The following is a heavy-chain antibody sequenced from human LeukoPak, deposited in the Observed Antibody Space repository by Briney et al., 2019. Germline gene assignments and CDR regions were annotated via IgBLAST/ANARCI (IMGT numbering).Heavy chain of an antibody. J-gene: IGHJ6*03. CDR2: TYSNGRT. V-gene: IGHV3-53*01. Sequence: GGSLRLSCAASGFTVSSNYMSWVRQAPGKGLEWVSVTYSNGRTYYADSVKGRFTISRDNSKNTLYLQMYSLRAEDTAIYYCAKNGDRGAYCSGGSCYPYYYYYMDVWGKGTTVTVSS. D-gene: IGHD2-15*01. CDR3: AKNGDRGAYCSGGSCYPYYYYYMDV. CDR1: GFTVSSNY.